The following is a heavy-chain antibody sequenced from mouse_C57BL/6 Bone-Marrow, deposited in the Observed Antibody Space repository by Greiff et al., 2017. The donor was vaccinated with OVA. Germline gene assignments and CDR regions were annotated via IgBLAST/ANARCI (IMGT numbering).Heavy chain of an antibody. J-gene: IGHJ4*01. CDR1: GFTFSSYA. V-gene: IGHV5-4*01. CDR3: ARFRWLLRGMDY. Sequence: DVLLVESGGGLVKPGGSLKLSCAASGFTFSSYAMSWVRQTPEKRLEWVATISDGGSYTYYPDNVKGRFTISRDNAKNNLYLQMSHLKSEDTAMYYCARFRWLLRGMDYWGQGTSVTVSS. CDR2: ISDGGSYT. D-gene: IGHD2-3*01.